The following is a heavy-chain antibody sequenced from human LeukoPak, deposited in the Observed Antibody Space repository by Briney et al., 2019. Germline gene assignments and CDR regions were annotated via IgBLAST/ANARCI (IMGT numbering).Heavy chain of an antibody. CDR3: ARRPTYCTDGVCYPNWFDP. CDR2: IHYGGTI. J-gene: IGHJ5*02. Sequence: SETLSLTCTVSGGSISIGSYFWGWIRQPPGKGLEWIGSIHYGGTIYYSPSLKNRASISMDMSKNHFSLRLGSVTAADTAVYYCARRPTYCTDGVCYPNWFDPWGQGSLVTVSS. CDR1: GGSISIGSYF. D-gene: IGHD2-8*01. V-gene: IGHV4-39*02.